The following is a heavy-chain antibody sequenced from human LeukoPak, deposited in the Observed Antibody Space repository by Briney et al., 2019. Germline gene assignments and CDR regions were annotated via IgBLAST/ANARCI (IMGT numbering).Heavy chain of an antibody. J-gene: IGHJ4*02. CDR1: GFTFSSYA. Sequence: PGGSLRLSCVASGFTFSSYAMSWVRQAPGKWLEWVSAISGSGGRTYYADSVKGRSTISRDNSKNTLYLQMNSLRAEDTAVYYCAKDPWPDRYGSDPFDYWGQGTLVTVSS. V-gene: IGHV3-23*01. CDR2: ISGSGGRT. CDR3: AKDPWPDRYGSDPFDY. D-gene: IGHD3-10*01.